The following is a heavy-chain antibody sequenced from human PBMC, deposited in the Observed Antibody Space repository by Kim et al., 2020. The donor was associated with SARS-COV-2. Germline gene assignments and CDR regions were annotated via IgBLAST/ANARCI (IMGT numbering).Heavy chain of an antibody. CDR3: ATGFLGYCSGGSCYTFDC. Sequence: GGSLRLSCTASGFTFSSYAMHWVRQAPGKGLECVAFISYDGSNKYYADSVKGRFTISRDNSKNTLYLQMNSLRAEDTAVYYCATGFLGYCSGGSCYTFDCWGQGTLVTVSS. D-gene: IGHD2-15*01. CDR2: ISYDGSNK. J-gene: IGHJ4*02. CDR1: GFTFSSYA. V-gene: IGHV3-30-3*01.